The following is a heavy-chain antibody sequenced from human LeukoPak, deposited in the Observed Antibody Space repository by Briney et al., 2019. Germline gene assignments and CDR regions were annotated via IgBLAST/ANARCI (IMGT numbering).Heavy chain of an antibody. D-gene: IGHD3-3*01. CDR3: ASFAYYDFWSGAHN. V-gene: IGHV4-39*01. J-gene: IGHJ4*02. CDR1: GGSISSYY. CDR2: IYYSGST. Sequence: SETLSLTCTVSGGSISSYYWGWIRQPPGKGLEWIGSIYYSGSTYYNPSLKSRVTISVDTSKNQFSLKLSSVTAADTAVYYCASFAYYDFWSGAHNWGQGTLVTVSS.